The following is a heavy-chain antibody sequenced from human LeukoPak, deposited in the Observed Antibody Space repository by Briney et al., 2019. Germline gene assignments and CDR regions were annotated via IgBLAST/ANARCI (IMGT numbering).Heavy chain of an antibody. CDR2: ISGSGGST. V-gene: IGHV3-23*01. Sequence: GGSLRLSCAASGFTFGSYAMSWVRQAPGKGLEWVSAISGSGGSTYYADSVKGRFTISRDNSKNTLHLQMNSLRAEDTAVYYCAKGYYYDSSGYDYWGQGTLVTVSS. D-gene: IGHD3-22*01. J-gene: IGHJ4*02. CDR3: AKGYYYDSSGYDY. CDR1: GFTFGSYA.